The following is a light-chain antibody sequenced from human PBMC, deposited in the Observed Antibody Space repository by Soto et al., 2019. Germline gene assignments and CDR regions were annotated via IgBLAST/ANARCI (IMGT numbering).Light chain of an antibody. CDR1: SSDVGGYQY. CDR2: AVN. V-gene: IGLV2-8*01. CDR3: SSYAGRNNYV. Sequence: QSVLTQPPSASGSPGQSVTISCTGTSSDVGGYQYVSWYQQYPGKAPKLMIYAVNKRPSGVPDRFSGSRSGNTASLTVSGLQAEYEADYYCSSYAGRNNYVFGTGTKVTVL. J-gene: IGLJ1*01.